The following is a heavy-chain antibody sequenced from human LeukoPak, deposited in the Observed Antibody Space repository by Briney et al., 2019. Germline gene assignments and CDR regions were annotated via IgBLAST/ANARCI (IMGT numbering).Heavy chain of an antibody. CDR2: IIPMFGTA. CDR3: ARENCSSGYCYKEGWFDP. CDR1: GGTFSSYT. J-gene: IGHJ5*02. V-gene: IGHV1-69*01. Sequence: SVKVSCKASGGTFSSYTISWVRQAPGRGLEWMGGIIPMFGTANYAQNFQGRVTITADESTSTAYMELSSLKTEDTAVYYCARENCSSGYCYKEGWFDPWGQGTLVTVS. D-gene: IGHD2-15*01.